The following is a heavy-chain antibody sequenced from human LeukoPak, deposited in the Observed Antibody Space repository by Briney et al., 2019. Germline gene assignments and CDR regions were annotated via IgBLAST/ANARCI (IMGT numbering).Heavy chain of an antibody. Sequence: PSQTLSLTCAVSGGSISSGGYSWSWIRQPPGKGLEWIGYIYHSGSTYYNPSLKSRVTISVDTSKNQFSLKLSSVTAADTAVYYCAREYYDILTGYYVYYYGMDVWGKGTTVTVSS. CDR1: GGSISSGGYS. CDR3: AREYYDILTGYYVYYYGMDV. CDR2: IYHSGST. J-gene: IGHJ6*04. D-gene: IGHD3-9*01. V-gene: IGHV4-30-2*01.